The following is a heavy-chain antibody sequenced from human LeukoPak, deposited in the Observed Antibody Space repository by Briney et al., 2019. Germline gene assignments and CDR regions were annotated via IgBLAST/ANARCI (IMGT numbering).Heavy chain of an antibody. V-gene: IGHV3-48*04. CDR3: PRDFDFWSGYIV. J-gene: IGHJ4*02. CDR2: ISTTSSTT. Sequence: TGGSLRLSCAASGFSFSSYSMNWVRQAPGKGLEWVSHISTTSSTTYYADSVKGRFAMSRDNAKNSVYLQMNSLRAEDTAVYYCPRDFDFWSGYIVWGQGTLVTVSS. D-gene: IGHD3-3*01. CDR1: GFSFSSYS.